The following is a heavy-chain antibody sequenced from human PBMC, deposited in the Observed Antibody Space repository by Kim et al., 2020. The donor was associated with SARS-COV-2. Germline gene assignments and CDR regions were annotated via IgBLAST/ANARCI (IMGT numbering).Heavy chain of an antibody. Sequence: ITYAETGKGPFTTSRDNAKNSLYLQLNSLRDEDTAVYYCATLEDPEVNIYWGQGTLVTVSS. CDR2: I. D-gene: IGHD5-12*01. V-gene: IGHV3-48*02. J-gene: IGHJ4*02. CDR3: ATLEDPEVNIY.